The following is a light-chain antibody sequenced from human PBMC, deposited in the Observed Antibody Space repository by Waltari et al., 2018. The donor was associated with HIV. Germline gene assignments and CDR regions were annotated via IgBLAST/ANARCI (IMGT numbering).Light chain of an antibody. V-gene: IGLV3-21*02. CDR2: DDS. Sequence: SYVLTQPPSVSVAPGPTARITCGGNNIGSKGVHWYQQKPSQAPVLFVYDDSDRPSGIPERFSGSSSWNTATLTISRVEAGDEADFYCQVWDSSTDLRVFGGGTKLTVL. CDR1: NIGSKG. CDR3: QVWDSSTDLRV. J-gene: IGLJ2*01.